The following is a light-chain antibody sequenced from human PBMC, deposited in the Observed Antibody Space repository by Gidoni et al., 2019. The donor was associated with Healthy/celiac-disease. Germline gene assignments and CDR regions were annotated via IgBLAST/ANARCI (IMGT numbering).Light chain of an antibody. J-gene: IGKJ1*01. Sequence: DIQMTQSPSSLSASVGDIVTITCRASQSISSYLNWYQQKPGKDPKLLIYAASSLQSGVPSRFSGSGSGTDFTLTISSLQPEDFATYYCQQSYSTLWTFGQGTKVEIK. V-gene: IGKV1-39*01. CDR2: AAS. CDR3: QQSYSTLWT. CDR1: QSISSY.